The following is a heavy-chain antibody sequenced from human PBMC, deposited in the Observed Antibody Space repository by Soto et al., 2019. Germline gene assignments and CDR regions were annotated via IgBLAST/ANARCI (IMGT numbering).Heavy chain of an antibody. CDR3: ARVTPISRNYYSYSVFDS. J-gene: IGHJ5*01. CDR1: DFSISSGFYY. D-gene: IGHD3-10*01. V-gene: IGHV4-31*03. CDR2: IYYNGNV. Sequence: KTSETLSLTCSVSDFSISSGFYYWSWIRQHPGKGLEWIGYIYYNGNVYYNPSLRRRLRISVDTSQNQFSLKLTSVTAADTAVYYCARVTPISRNYYSYSVFDSWGHGTLGTRSS.